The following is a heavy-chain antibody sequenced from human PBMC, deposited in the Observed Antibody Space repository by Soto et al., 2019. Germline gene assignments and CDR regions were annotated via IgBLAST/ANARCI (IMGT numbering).Heavy chain of an antibody. D-gene: IGHD4-17*01. V-gene: IGHV3-23*04. CDR2: IGGNGGST. J-gene: IGHJ4*02. Sequence: EVQLVESGGGLLQPGGSLRLSCTASGFTFSNYCMTWVRQAPGKGLEWVSTIGGNGGSTYYADSVKGRFTISRDTSRNTLYLQMNTLRAEDTAVYYCAKVGPAVTTRAYDSWGQGTLVTVSS. CDR1: GFTFSNYC. CDR3: AKVGPAVTTRAYDS.